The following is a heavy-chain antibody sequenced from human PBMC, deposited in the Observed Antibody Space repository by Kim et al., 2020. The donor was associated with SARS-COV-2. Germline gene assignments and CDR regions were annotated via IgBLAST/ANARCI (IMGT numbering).Heavy chain of an antibody. Sequence: SQTLSLTCAISGDSVSSNSAAWNWIRQSPSRGLEWLGRTYYRSKWYNDYAVSVKSRITINPDTSKNQFSLQLNSVTPEDTAVYYCARGIGTTGTTTYYYGMDVWGQGTTVTVSS. D-gene: IGHD1-1*01. V-gene: IGHV6-1*01. CDR1: GDSVSSNSAA. CDR2: TYYRSKWYN. J-gene: IGHJ6*02. CDR3: ARGIGTTGTTTYYYGMDV.